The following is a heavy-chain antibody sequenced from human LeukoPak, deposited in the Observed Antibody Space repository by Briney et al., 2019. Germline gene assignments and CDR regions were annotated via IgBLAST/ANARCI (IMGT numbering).Heavy chain of an antibody. D-gene: IGHD6-19*01. J-gene: IGHJ4*02. V-gene: IGHV3-21*01. Sequence: GGSLRLSCAASGFTFSSYRMNCVRQAPGKGLEWVSSISSSSSYIYHADSVKGRFTISRDNAKNSLYLQMNSLRAEDTAVYYCARVGTSSSGWQFDYWGQGTLVTLSS. CDR3: ARVGTSSSGWQFDY. CDR2: ISSSSSYI. CDR1: GFTFSSYR.